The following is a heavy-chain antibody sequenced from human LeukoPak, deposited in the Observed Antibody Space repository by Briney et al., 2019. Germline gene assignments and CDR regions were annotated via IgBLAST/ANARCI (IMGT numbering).Heavy chain of an antibody. D-gene: IGHD6-19*01. V-gene: IGHV3-30*18. CDR3: AKYRLVWLPAPVFDY. CDR2: ISDDGSNK. Sequence: GRSLRLSCAASGVTFSTYGMHWVRQAPGKGLEWVAVISDDGSNKYYADSVKGRFTISRDNAKNSLYLQMNSLRAEDTAVYYCAKYRLVWLPAPVFDYWGQGTLVTVSS. CDR1: GVTFSTYG. J-gene: IGHJ4*02.